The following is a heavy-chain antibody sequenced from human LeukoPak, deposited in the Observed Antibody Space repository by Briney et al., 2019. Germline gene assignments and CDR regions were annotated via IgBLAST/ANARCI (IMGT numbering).Heavy chain of an antibody. CDR1: GYSISSGYY. CDR2: ISSSGSTI. D-gene: IGHD2-21*02. J-gene: IGHJ4*02. Sequence: LSLTCTVSGYSISSGYYWGWIRQPPGKGLEWVSYISSSGSTIYYADSVKGRFTISRDNAKNSLYPQMNSLRAEDTAVYYCARDRVVVTAIQNRYFDYWGQGTLVTVSS. V-gene: IGHV3-11*04. CDR3: ARDRVVVTAIQNRYFDY.